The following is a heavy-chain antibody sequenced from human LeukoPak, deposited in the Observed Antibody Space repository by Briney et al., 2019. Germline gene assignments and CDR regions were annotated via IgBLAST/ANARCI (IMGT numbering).Heavy chain of an antibody. D-gene: IGHD3-22*01. CDR1: GYTFTSYY. J-gene: IGHJ3*02. CDR3: ARDPIVVVTYDAFDI. V-gene: IGHV1-46*01. CDR2: INPSGGST. Sequence: GASVKVSCKASGYTFTSYYMHWVRQAPGQGLEWMGIINPSGGSTSYAQKFQGRVTMTRDMSTSTVYMELSSLRSEDTAVYYCARDPIVVVTYDAFDIWGQGTMVTVSS.